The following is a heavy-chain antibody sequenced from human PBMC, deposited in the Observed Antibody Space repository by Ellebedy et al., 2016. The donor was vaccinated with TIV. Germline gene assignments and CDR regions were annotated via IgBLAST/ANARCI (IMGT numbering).Heavy chain of an antibody. D-gene: IGHD6-13*01. V-gene: IGHV3-9*01. CDR3: TRIAAAGVRPGMDV. CDR1: GFTFDDYA. Sequence: PGGSLRLSCTASGFTFDDYAMYWVRQAPGKGLEWVSGINWNSNNVGYADSVKGLFTISRYNAKNSLYLQMNSLRTEDTALYYCTRIAAAGVRPGMDVWGQGTTVTVSS. J-gene: IGHJ6*02. CDR2: INWNSNNV.